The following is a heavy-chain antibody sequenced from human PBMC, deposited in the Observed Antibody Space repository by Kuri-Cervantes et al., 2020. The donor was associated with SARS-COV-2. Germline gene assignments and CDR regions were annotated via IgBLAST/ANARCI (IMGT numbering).Heavy chain of an antibody. CDR3: ARWGVYYFDY. J-gene: IGHJ4*02. CDR1: GFTVSSNY. V-gene: IGHV3-7*01. D-gene: IGHD3-16*01. Sequence: GESLKISCAASGFTVSSNYMSWVRQAPGKGLEWVANIKQDGSEKYYVDSVKGRFTISRDNAKNSLYLQMNSLRAEDTAVYYCARWGVYYFDYWGQGTLVTVSS. CDR2: IKQDGSEK.